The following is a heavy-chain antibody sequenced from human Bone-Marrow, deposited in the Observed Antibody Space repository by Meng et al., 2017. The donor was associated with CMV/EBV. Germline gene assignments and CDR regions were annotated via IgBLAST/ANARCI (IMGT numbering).Heavy chain of an antibody. J-gene: IGHJ4*02. CDR2: ISSSSSTI. D-gene: IGHD6-13*01. CDR1: GFTFSSYS. V-gene: IGHV3-48*04. Sequence: GESLKISCAASGFTFSSYSMNWVRQAPGKGLEWVSYISSSSSTIYYADSVKGRFTISRDNAKNSLYLQMNSLRAEDTAVYYCARDRLAAAGIRLYYFDYWGQGTLVTVSS. CDR3: ARDRLAAAGIRLYYFDY.